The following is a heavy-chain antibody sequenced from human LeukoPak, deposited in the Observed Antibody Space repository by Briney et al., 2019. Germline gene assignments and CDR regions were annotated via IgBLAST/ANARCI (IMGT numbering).Heavy chain of an antibody. CDR2: IYTSGST. V-gene: IGHV4-4*07. D-gene: IGHD6-6*01. CDR1: GGSISSYY. Sequence: SETLSLTCTVSGGSISSYYWSWIRQPAGKGLEWIGRIYTSGSTNYNPSLKSRVTMSVDTSKTQFSLKLSSVTAADTAVYYCAREEHSSSPFYYYMDVWGKGTTVTVSS. J-gene: IGHJ6*03. CDR3: AREEHSSSPFYYYMDV.